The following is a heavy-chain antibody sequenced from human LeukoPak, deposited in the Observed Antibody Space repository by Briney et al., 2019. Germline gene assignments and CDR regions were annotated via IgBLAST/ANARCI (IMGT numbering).Heavy chain of an antibody. CDR2: ISRTGSI. V-gene: IGHV4-4*02. Sequence: SGTLSLTCAVSGGSISSRNWWGWVRQPPGKGLEWIGEISRTGSIDYDPSVRSRATISLDKSKSQFSLRLTSLTSADTAVYYCANLLPYLYCSSTSCYTTNDAFDIWGQGTMVTVSS. CDR3: ANLLPYLYCSSTSCYTTNDAFDI. D-gene: IGHD2-2*02. J-gene: IGHJ3*02. CDR1: GGSISSRNW.